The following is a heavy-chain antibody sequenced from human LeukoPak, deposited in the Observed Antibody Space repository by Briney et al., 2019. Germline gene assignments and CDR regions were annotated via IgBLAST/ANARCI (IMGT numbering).Heavy chain of an antibody. D-gene: IGHD6-19*01. CDR3: ARQLRIAVAGTWFDP. CDR2: IYYSGST. V-gene: IGHV4-39*01. CDR1: GFTFSSYA. J-gene: IGHJ5*02. Sequence: KPGGSLRLSYAASGFTFSSYAMSWVRQAPGKGLEWIGSIYYSGSTYYNPSLKSRVTISVDTSKNQFSLKLSSVTAADTAVYYCARQLRIAVAGTWFDPWGQGTLVTVSS.